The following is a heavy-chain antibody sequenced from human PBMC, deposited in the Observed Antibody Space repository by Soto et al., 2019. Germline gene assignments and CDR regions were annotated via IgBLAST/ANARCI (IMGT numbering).Heavy chain of an antibody. D-gene: IGHD4-4*01. J-gene: IGHJ3*02. CDR1: GGSFSGYY. CDR2: INHSGST. V-gene: IGHV4-34*01. Sequence: SETLSLTCAVYGGSFSGYYWSWIRQPPGKGLEWIGEINHSGSTNYNPSLKSRVTISVDTSKNQFSLKLSPVTAADTAVYYCARPLVTTDAFDIWGQGTMVTVSS. CDR3: ARPLVTTDAFDI.